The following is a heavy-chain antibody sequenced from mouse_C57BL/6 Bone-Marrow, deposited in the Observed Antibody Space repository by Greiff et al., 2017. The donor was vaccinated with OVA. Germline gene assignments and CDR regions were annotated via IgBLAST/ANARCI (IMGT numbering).Heavy chain of an antibody. CDR1: EYEFPSHD. CDR2: INSDGGST. CDR3: AEGYWYFDV. J-gene: IGHJ1*03. V-gene: IGHV5-2*01. Sequence: EVKLMESGGGLVQPGESLKLSCESNEYEFPSHDMSWVRKTPEKRLELVAAINSDGGSTYYPDTMKGRFIISRDNTKKTLYLQMSSLRSEDTALYYCAEGYWYFDVWGTGTTVTVSS.